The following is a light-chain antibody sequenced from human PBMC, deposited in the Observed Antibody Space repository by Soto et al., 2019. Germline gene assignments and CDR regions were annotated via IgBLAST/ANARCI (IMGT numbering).Light chain of an antibody. Sequence: EIVVTQSPATLSVSPGERATLSCRASQSVCNNLAWYQQKPGQAPRLLIYGASTRATGVPVRFSGSGSGTEFTLTISSLQSEDFALYYCQQYNDWQWTFGQGTKVEIK. V-gene: IGKV3-15*01. CDR3: QQYNDWQWT. J-gene: IGKJ1*01. CDR2: GAS. CDR1: QSVCNN.